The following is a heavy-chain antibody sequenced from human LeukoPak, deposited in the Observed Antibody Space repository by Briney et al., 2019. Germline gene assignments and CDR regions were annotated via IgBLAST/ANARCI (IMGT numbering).Heavy chain of an antibody. J-gene: IGHJ4*02. CDR3: ARDSGSGNDPSWSY. V-gene: IGHV3-20*04. CDR1: GFTFDDYG. CDR2: INWNGGST. Sequence: PGGSLRLSCAASGFTFDDYGMSWVRQAPGKGLEWVSGINWNGGSTGYADSVKGRFTISRDNSKNTLYLQMNSLRAEDTAVYYCARDSGSGNDPSWSYWGQGTLVTVSS. D-gene: IGHD3-10*01.